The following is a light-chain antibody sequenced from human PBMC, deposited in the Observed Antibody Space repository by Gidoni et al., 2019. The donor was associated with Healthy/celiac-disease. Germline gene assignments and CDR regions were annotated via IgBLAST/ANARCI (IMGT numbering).Light chain of an antibody. V-gene: IGKV1-33*01. CDR3: IQDVHPPYT. CDR2: DAS. J-gene: IGKJ2*01. CDR1: HDMSNY. Sequence: DIQMTQSPSSLSASVGDRVTITCQASHDMSNYLNWYQQKPGQAPQLLIYDASNLAPGVPSRFSGSGSGTDFTLTISSLEAEDIAVYYCIQDVHPPYTFGQGTKLEIK.